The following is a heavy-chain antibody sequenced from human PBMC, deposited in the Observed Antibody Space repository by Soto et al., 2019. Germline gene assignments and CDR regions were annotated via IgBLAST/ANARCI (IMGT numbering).Heavy chain of an antibody. J-gene: IGHJ4*02. CDR3: AKGGWYTRSSRSDC. Sequence: QVQLVESGGGVVQPGTSLRLSCSASVFTLSGVDMHWVRQAPGKGLEWVAVMSYDGRNQYYADSVKGRFTVSRDSSKSTLYLQMNSLRTEDAAVYYCAKGGWYTRSSRSDCWGQGTLVTVSS. CDR1: VFTLSGVD. CDR2: MSYDGRNQ. D-gene: IGHD6-6*01. V-gene: IGHV3-30*18.